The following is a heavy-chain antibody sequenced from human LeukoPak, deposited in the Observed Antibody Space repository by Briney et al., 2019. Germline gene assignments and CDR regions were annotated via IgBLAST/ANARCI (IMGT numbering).Heavy chain of an antibody. D-gene: IGHD3-22*01. CDR3: ATDWYYYDSIGY. V-gene: IGHV1-24*01. CDR1: GYTLTELS. CDR2: FDPEDGET. Sequence: ASVKVSCKVSGYTLTELSMHWVRQAPGKGLEWMGGFDPEDGETIYAQKFQGRVTMTEDTSTDTAYMELSSLRSEDTAVYYCATDWYYYDSIGYWGQGTLVTVSS. J-gene: IGHJ4*02.